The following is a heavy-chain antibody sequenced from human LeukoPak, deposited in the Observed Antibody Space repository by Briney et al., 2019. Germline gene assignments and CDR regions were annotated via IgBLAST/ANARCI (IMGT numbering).Heavy chain of an antibody. CDR2: INPSGGST. V-gene: IGHV1-46*01. D-gene: IGHD3-10*01. CDR3: ARVRGRLSWFDP. CDR1: GYTFTSYY. Sequence: ASVRVSCKASGYTFTSYYMHWVRQAPGQGLEWMGIINPSGGSTSYAQKFQGRVTMTRDMSTSTVYMELSSLRSEDTAVYYCARVRGRLSWFDPWGQGTLVTVSS. J-gene: IGHJ5*02.